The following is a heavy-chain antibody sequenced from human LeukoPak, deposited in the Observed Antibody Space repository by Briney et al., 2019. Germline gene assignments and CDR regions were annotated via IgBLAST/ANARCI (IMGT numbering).Heavy chain of an antibody. CDR3: ARQRSSTWSPGY. CDR1: GGSISSYY. D-gene: IGHD6-13*01. J-gene: IGHJ4*02. V-gene: IGHV4-59*08. CDR2: VYYSGST. Sequence: SETLSLTCTVSGGSISSYYWSWIRQPPGKGLEWIGYVYYSGSTNYDPSLKSRVPISVDTSKNQFSLKLSSVTAADTAVYFCARQRSSTWSPGYWGQGTLVTVSS.